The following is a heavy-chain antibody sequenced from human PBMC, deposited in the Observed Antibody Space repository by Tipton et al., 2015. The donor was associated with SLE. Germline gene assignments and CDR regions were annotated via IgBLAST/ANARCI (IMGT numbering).Heavy chain of an antibody. V-gene: IGHV4-31*03. Sequence: TLSLTCTVSGGSISSGGYSWSWIRQHPGKGLEWIGYIYYSGSTYYNPSLKSRVTISVDTSKNQFSLTLSSVTAADTAVYYCARSIAVAGRPDWFDPWGQGTLVTVSS. CDR2: IYYSGST. D-gene: IGHD6-19*01. CDR3: ARSIAVAGRPDWFDP. J-gene: IGHJ5*02. CDR1: GGSISSGGYS.